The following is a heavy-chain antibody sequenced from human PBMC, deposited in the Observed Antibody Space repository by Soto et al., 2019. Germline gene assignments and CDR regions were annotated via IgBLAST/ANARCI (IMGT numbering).Heavy chain of an antibody. CDR2: IYWDDDK. Sequence: EXXPPLVNPXXXLXLXXXXXXFSXXXSXVGVGWIRQPPGKALEWLALIYWDDDKRYSPSLKSRLTITKDTSKNQVVLTMTNMDPLDTATYYCAHSPTIFGVIDPWGQGTLVTVSS. CDR3: AHSPTIFGVIDP. CDR1: XFSXXXSXVG. D-gene: IGHD3-3*01. J-gene: IGHJ5*02. V-gene: IGHV2-5*02.